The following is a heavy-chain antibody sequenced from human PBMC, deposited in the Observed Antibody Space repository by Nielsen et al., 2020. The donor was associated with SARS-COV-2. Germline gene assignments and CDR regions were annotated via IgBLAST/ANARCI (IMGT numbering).Heavy chain of an antibody. V-gene: IGHV3-21*01. D-gene: IGHD3-10*01. Sequence: LSLTCAASGFTFSSYSMNWVRQAPGKGLEWVSSISSSSSYIYYADSVKGRFTISRDNAKNSLYLQMNSLRAEDTAVYYCARDDGSGSYALDYWGQGTLVTVSS. CDR3: ARDDGSGSYALDY. J-gene: IGHJ4*02. CDR2: ISSSSSYI. CDR1: GFTFSSYS.